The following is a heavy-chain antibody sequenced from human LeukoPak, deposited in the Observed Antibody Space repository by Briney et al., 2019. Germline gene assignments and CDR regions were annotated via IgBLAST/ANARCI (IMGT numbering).Heavy chain of an antibody. CDR2: IEDDGNKK. V-gene: IGHV3-7*01. CDR1: GFTLSNFW. Sequence: GGSLRLSCATSGFTLSNFWMNWVRQAPGKGLEWVANIEDDGNKKNYVDSVKGQFTISRDNVKNSIDLQMNSLRADGTAVYYCARGRGTALWGQGTLVAVS. CDR3: ARGRGTAL. D-gene: IGHD6-13*01. J-gene: IGHJ4*02.